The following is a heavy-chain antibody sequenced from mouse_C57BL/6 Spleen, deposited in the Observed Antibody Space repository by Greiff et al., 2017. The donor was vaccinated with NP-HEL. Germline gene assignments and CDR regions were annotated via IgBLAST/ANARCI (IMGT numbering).Heavy chain of an antibody. D-gene: IGHD1-1*01. CDR2: IDPETGGT. J-gene: IGHJ3*01. CDR3: TYGSSLRGFAY. CDR1: GYTFTDYE. Sequence: VQLQQSGAELVRPGASVTLSCKASGYTFTDYEMHWVKQTPVHGLEWIGAIDPETGGTAYNQKFKGKAILTADKSSSTAYMELRSLTSEDSAVYYGTYGSSLRGFAYWGQGTLVTVSA. V-gene: IGHV1-15*01.